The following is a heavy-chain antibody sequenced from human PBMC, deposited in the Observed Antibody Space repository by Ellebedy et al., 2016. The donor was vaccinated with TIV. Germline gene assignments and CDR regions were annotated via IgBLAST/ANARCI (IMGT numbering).Heavy chain of an antibody. CDR2: VFHGNS. Sequence: AASVKVSCKGSGYTFSNYDIAWVRQSPGQGLEWMGWVFHGNSYYAQKFQGRVTMTTDTSTNTAYMELRSLRSDDTDMYFCARNGGGLGYWGQGTLVTVSS. CDR3: ARNGGGLGY. V-gene: IGHV1-18*01. CDR1: GYTFSNYD. D-gene: IGHD2-8*01. J-gene: IGHJ4*02.